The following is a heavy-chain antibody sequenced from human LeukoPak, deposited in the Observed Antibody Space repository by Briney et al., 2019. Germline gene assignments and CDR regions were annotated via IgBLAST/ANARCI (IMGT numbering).Heavy chain of an antibody. CDR3: ARIVEIASRGYFDY. CDR1: GGTLSRYA. D-gene: IGHD3-10*01. CDR2: IIPIFGTT. V-gene: IGHV1-69*13. J-gene: IGHJ4*02. Sequence: SVKVSCKASGGTLSRYAISWVRQAPGQGPEWMGGIIPIFGTTNYAQKFQGRVTITADESTSTAYMELSSLRSEDTAVYYCARIVEIASRGYFDYWGQGTLVTVSS.